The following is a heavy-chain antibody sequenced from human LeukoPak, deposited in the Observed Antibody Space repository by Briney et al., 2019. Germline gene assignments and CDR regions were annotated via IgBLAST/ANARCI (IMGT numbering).Heavy chain of an antibody. CDR2: INPNSGGT. CDR1: GYTFTGYY. J-gene: IGHJ4*02. V-gene: IGHV1-2*02. D-gene: IGHD6-19*01. CDR3: AREGSVKQWLYLDY. Sequence: GASVKVSCKASGYTFTGYYMHWVRQAPRQGLEWMGWINPNSGGTNYAQKFQGRVTMTRDTSISTAYMELSRLRSDDTAVYYCAREGSVKQWLYLDYWGQGTLVTVSS.